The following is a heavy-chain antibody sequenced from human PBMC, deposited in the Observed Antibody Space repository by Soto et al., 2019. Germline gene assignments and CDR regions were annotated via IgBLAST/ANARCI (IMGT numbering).Heavy chain of an antibody. V-gene: IGHV3-30*18. CDR2: ISYDGGDK. CDR3: AKGDSSGWYSNFDY. CDR1: GFTFSSYG. D-gene: IGHD6-19*01. J-gene: IGHJ4*02. Sequence: SLRLSCAASGFTFSSYGIHWVRQAPGKGLEWVAVISYDGGDKYYADSVKGRFTISRDNSKNRLYLQMNSLRAEDTAVYYCAKGDSSGWYSNFDYWGQGTLVTVSS.